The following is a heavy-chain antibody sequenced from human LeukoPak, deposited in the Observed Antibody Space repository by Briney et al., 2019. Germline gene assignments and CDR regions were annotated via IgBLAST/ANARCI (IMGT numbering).Heavy chain of an antibody. CDR1: GFTVSSWY. D-gene: IGHD3-22*01. J-gene: IGHJ5*02. CDR3: ARDLRDEYSRAYYYH. V-gene: IGHV3-53*01. Sequence: GGSLGLSCAASGFTVSSWYMSWVRQAPGKGLEWVSVIYSGGGTHYADSVKGRFTISRDNSKNVLYLQMNSLRAEDTAVYYCARDLRDEYSRAYYYHWGQGTLVTVSS. CDR2: IYSGGGT.